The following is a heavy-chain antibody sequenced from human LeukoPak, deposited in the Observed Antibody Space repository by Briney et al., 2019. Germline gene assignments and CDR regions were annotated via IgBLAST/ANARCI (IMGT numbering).Heavy chain of an antibody. V-gene: IGHV1-8*01. CDR2: MNPNSGNT. CDR1: GYTFTVYD. Sequence: ASVKVSCKTSGYTFTVYDINWVRQAPGKGPEWMGWMNPNSGNTGYAQKFQGRATMTRNTAITTAYMELSSLTPDDTAVYYCARGNVRSFDYWGQGTLVIASS. D-gene: IGHD3-10*02. CDR3: ARGNVRSFDY. J-gene: IGHJ4*02.